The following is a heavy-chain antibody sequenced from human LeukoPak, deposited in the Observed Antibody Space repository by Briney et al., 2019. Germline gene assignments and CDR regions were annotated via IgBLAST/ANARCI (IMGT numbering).Heavy chain of an antibody. CDR3: ASMGSGSYHIDVDY. CDR1: GFTFSSYA. CDR2: ISGSGGST. J-gene: IGHJ4*02. Sequence: GGSLRLSCAASGFTFSSYAMSWVRQAPGKGLEWVSAISGSGGSTYYADSVKGRFTISRDNSKNTLYLQMNSLRAEDTAVYYCASMGSGSYHIDVDYWGQGTLVTVSS. D-gene: IGHD1-26*01. V-gene: IGHV3-23*01.